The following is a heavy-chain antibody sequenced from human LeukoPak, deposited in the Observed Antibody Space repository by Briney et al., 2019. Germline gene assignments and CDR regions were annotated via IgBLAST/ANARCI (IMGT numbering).Heavy chain of an antibody. CDR1: GGSISSGSYY. D-gene: IGHD6-6*01. Sequence: SETLSLTCTVSGGSISSGSYYWSWIRQPAGKGLEWIGRIYTSGSTNYNPSLKSRVTISVDTSKNQFSLKLSSVTAADTAVYYCARGDSSSFDFDYWGQGNLVTVSS. J-gene: IGHJ4*02. CDR3: ARGDSSSFDFDY. V-gene: IGHV4-61*02. CDR2: IYTSGST.